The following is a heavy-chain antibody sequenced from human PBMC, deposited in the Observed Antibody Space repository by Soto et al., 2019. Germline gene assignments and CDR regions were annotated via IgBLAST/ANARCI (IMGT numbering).Heavy chain of an antibody. V-gene: IGHV3-23*01. J-gene: IGHJ5*02. CDR2: IHGEGAGS. Sequence: EVELLESGGGLVQPGGSVRLSCAASGFTFRNYAMSWVRQAPGKGLEWVSSIHGEGAGSFYTDAVKGRFTVSRDDSKETLYPQMSSPRIGDTAVYLCVKDGGGRNGNWDWVDPWGQGTPV. CDR1: GFTFRNYA. D-gene: IGHD7-27*01. CDR3: VKDGGGRNGNWDWVDP.